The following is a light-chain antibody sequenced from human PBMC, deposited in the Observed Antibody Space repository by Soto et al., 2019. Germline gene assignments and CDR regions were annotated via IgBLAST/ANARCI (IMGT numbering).Light chain of an antibody. CDR2: EVS. V-gene: IGLV2-14*01. J-gene: IGLJ1*01. Sequence: QSVLTQPASVSGSPGQSVAISCTGTSSDVGAYNYISWYQQHPGKAPKLLLSEVSNRPSGVSDRFSGSKSGNTASLTISGLQGEDEADYYCSAYTVSRTYVFGTGTKVTVL. CDR1: SSDVGAYNY. CDR3: SAYTVSRTYV.